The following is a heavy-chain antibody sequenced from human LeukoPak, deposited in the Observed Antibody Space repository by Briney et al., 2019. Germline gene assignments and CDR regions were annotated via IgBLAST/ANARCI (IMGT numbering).Heavy chain of an antibody. D-gene: IGHD4-17*01. CDR1: GFTFSSHT. CDR2: ISSSGSSI. V-gene: IGHV3-21*01. Sequence: TGGSLRLSCAASGFTFSSHTINWVRQAPGKGLEWVSSISSSGSSIYYADSLRGRFTISRDNAKNSLFLQMHSLRAEDTAVYYCATLTTVTHDAFDIWGQGTMVTVSS. CDR3: ATLTTVTHDAFDI. J-gene: IGHJ3*02.